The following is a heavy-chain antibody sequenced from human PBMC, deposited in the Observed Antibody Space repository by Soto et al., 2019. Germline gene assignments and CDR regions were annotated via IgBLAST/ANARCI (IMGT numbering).Heavy chain of an antibody. CDR3: ARSPENYYGSGSYFFDY. D-gene: IGHD3-10*01. CDR2: LYYSGNT. CDR1: GGSISSRDYY. Sequence: LSLTCTISGGSISSRDYYWSWIRQHPGKGLEWIGYLYYSGNTNYNPSLESRVTISVDTSKNQFSLKLSSVTAADTAVYYCARSPENYYGSGSYFFDYWGQGTLVTVSS. V-gene: IGHV4-31*03. J-gene: IGHJ4*02.